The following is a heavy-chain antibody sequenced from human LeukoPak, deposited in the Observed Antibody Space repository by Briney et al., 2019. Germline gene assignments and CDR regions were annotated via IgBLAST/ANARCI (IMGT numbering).Heavy chain of an antibody. CDR3: AKVLPGPFHY. J-gene: IGHJ4*02. CDR1: GFILSSYA. V-gene: IGHV3-30*02. CDR2: TQHDGDDK. Sequence: GGSLRLSCAASGFILSSYAMHWVRQAPGKGLEWVAFTQHDGDDKYYADSVKGRFTISRDNSKNTLYLQMNSLRAEDTAVYYCAKVLPGPFHYWGQGNLVTVSS. D-gene: IGHD1-1*01.